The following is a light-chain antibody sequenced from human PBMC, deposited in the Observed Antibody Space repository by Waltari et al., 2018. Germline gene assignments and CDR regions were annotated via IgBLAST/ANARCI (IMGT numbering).Light chain of an antibody. CDR3: AAWDDSLNGRV. CDR1: SSNIGSNT. CDR2: TNH. V-gene: IGLV1-44*01. J-gene: IGLJ3*02. Sequence: QSLLPQLPSASGTPGQGVTISCSGSSSNIGSNTVSWYQQLPGTALKPLIYTNHQRPSGVPDRFSGSKSGTSASLAISGLQSEDEADYYCAAWDDSLNGRVFGGGTKVTVL.